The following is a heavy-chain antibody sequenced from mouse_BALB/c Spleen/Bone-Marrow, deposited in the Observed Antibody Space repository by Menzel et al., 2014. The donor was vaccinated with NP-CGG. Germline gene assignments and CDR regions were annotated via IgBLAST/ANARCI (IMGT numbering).Heavy chain of an antibody. J-gene: IGHJ2*01. D-gene: IGHD1-1*01. CDR3: ARPDYYGYLNY. Sequence: EVQVVESGGGLVQPGGSLKLSCAASGFDFSRYWTSWVRQAPGKGLEWIGEINPDSRTINYSPSLKDIFIISRDNAKNTLYRRLNKVRSEDTALYYCARPDYYGYLNYWGQGTTLTVSS. CDR2: INPDSRTI. V-gene: IGHV4-1*02. CDR1: GFDFSRYW.